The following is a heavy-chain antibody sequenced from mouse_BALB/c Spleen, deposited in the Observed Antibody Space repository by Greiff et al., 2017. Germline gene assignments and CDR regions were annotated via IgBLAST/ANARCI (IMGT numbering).Heavy chain of an antibody. CDR2: ILPGSGST. CDR1: GYTFSSYW. V-gene: IGHV1-9*01. J-gene: IGHJ3*01. CDR3: ARAPIYYGYDAAY. D-gene: IGHD2-2*01. Sequence: QVQLKQSGAELMKPGASVKISCKATGYTFSSYWIEWVKQRPGHGLEWIGEILPGSGSTNYNEKFKGKATFTADTSSNTAYMQHSSLTSEDSAVYYCARAPIYYGYDAAYWGQGTLVTVSA.